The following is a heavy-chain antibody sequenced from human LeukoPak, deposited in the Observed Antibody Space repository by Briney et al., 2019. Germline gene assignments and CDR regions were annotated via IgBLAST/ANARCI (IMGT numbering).Heavy chain of an antibody. CDR2: IKQDGSEK. Sequence: PGGSLRLSCAASGFTFSNYWMSWARQAPGKGLEWVANIKQDGSEKYYVDSVKGRFTISRDNAKNSLYLQMNTLRAEDMAVYYCARDGYSSSGFYGMDVWGQGTTVTVSS. CDR1: GFTFSNYW. CDR3: ARDGYSSSGFYGMDV. J-gene: IGHJ6*02. V-gene: IGHV3-7*01. D-gene: IGHD6-13*01.